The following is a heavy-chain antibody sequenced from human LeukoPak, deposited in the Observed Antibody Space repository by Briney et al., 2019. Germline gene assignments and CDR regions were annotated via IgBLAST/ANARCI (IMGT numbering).Heavy chain of an antibody. V-gene: IGHV4-34*01. D-gene: IGHD2-15*01. CDR2: INHSGST. Sequence: SETLSLTCAVYGGSFSGYYWSWIRQPPGKGLEWIGEINHSGSTNYNPSLKSRVTISVDTSKKQFSLKLNSVTAADTAVYYCARVDGSCSGGSCPSGNWFDPWGQGTLVTVSS. J-gene: IGHJ5*02. CDR1: GGSFSGYY. CDR3: ARVDGSCSGGSCPSGNWFDP.